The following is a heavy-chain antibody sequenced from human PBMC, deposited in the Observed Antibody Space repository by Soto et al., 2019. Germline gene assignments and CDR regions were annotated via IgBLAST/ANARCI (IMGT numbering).Heavy chain of an antibody. D-gene: IGHD4-17*01. CDR1: GGTFSSYA. CDR3: ARGFRDYGDENYFDY. Sequence: GASVKVSCKASGGTFSSYAISWVRQAPGQGLEWMGGIIPIFGTANYAQKFQGRVTITADESTSTAYMELSSLRSEDTAVYYCARGFRDYGDENYFDYWGQGTLVTVSS. V-gene: IGHV1-69*13. CDR2: IIPIFGTA. J-gene: IGHJ4*02.